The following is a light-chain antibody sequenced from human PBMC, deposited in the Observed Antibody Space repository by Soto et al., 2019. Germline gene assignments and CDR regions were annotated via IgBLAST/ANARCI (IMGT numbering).Light chain of an antibody. CDR2: GAS. J-gene: IGKJ5*01. Sequence: EIVLTQSPGTLSLSPGERATLSCRASQSVSRSYLAWYQQRPGQAPRLLIYGASSRATGIPDRFNGSGSGTDFTLTSSRLEPEDFAVYYCQQYGSSITFGQGTRLEIK. CDR1: QSVSRSY. CDR3: QQYGSSIT. V-gene: IGKV3-20*01.